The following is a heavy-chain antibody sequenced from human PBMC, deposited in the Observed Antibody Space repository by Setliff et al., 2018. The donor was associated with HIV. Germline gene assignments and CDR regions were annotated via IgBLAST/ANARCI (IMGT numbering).Heavy chain of an antibody. Sequence: ASVKVSCKASGYTFSTYGLTWVRQAPGQGLEWIGRISPDNGAAEYAPKFQGRVRMTLDTSISTAYLEIPRLTSDDAAVYYCARPRVFDSFDVWGQGTLVTVS. V-gene: IGHV1-2*06. CDR2: ISPDNGAA. CDR1: GYTFSTYG. CDR3: ARPRVFDSFDV. J-gene: IGHJ3*01.